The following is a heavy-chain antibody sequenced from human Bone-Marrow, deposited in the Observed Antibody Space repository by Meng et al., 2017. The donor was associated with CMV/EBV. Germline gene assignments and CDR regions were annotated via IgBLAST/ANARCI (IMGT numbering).Heavy chain of an antibody. Sequence: ASVKVSCKASGYTFTSYDINWVRQAPGQGLEWMGWINPNSGGTNYAQKFQGRVTMTRDTSISTAYMELSRLRSDDTAVYYCARGPPQYSGYDLGNEYWGQGSLVTVSS. V-gene: IGHV1-2*02. D-gene: IGHD5-12*01. CDR2: INPNSGGT. CDR3: ARGPPQYSGYDLGNEY. J-gene: IGHJ4*02. CDR1: GYTFTSYD.